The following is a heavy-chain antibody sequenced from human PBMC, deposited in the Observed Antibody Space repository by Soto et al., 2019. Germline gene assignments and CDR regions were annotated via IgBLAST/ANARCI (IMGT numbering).Heavy chain of an antibody. V-gene: IGHV4-59*01. CDR2: IYYSGST. CDR3: ARGLVPAATFV. D-gene: IGHD2-2*01. J-gene: IGHJ6*02. CDR1: GGSISSYY. Sequence: QVQLQESGPGLVKPSETLSLTCTVSGGSISSYYWSWIRQPPGKGLEWIGYIYYSGSTNYNPSLKSRVTISVDTSKNQFSLKLSSVTAADTAVYYCARGLVPAATFVWGQGTTVTVSS.